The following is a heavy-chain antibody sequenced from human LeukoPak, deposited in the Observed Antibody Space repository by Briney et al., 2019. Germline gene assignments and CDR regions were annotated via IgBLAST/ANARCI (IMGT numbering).Heavy chain of an antibody. Sequence: SETLSLTCTVSGGSISTSNYYWGWVRQPPGRGLEWIGSIYYSGSTYYNPSLKSRVTISVDTSKNQFSLKLSSVTAADTAVYYCARVLAAAGNNWFDPWGQGTLVTVSS. J-gene: IGHJ5*02. CDR2: IYYSGST. CDR3: ARVLAAAGNNWFDP. D-gene: IGHD6-13*01. CDR1: GGSISTSNYY. V-gene: IGHV4-39*07.